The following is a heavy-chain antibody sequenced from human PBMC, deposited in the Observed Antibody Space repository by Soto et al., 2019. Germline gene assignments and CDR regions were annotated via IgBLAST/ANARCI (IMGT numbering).Heavy chain of an antibody. CDR3: ARGDSDLAVSEAAY. CDR1: GASITDSY. J-gene: IGHJ1*01. Sequence: QMQMQESGPRLVKPSETLSLTCTVSGASITDSYWSWIRQPPEKGLEWIGYIYLSGVATYNPSLKSRATMSRDTSKNEFSLKLTSVTAADTAIYYCARGDSDLAVSEAAYWGQGTLVTVSS. D-gene: IGHD2-15*01. V-gene: IGHV4-59*01. CDR2: IYLSGVA.